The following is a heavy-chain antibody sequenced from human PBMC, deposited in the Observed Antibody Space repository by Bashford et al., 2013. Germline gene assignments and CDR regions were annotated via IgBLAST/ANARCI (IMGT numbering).Heavy chain of an antibody. V-gene: IGHV1-46*01. D-gene: IGHD6-6*01. CDR3: ARDRWGAARPDCVDY. J-gene: IGHJ4*02. Sequence: ASVKVSCKASGYGFTSYYIHWVRQAPGQGLEWMGIINPSGGSTSYAQKFQGRVTMTRDTSTSTVYMELSSLRSEDTAVYYCARDRWGAARPDCVDYWGQGTLVTVSS. CDR1: GYGFTSYY. CDR2: INPSGGST.